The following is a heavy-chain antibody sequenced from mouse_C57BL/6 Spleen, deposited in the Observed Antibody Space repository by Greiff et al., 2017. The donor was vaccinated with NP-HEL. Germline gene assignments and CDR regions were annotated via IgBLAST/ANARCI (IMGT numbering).Heavy chain of an antibody. J-gene: IGHJ4*01. CDR2: IYPGDGDT. CDR3: ARDYSNYVGAMDY. V-gene: IGHV1-82*01. Sequence: QVQLQQSGPELVKPGASVKISCKASGYAFSSSWMNWVKQRPGKGLEWIGRIYPGDGDTNYNGKFKGKATLTADKSSSTAYMQLSSLTSEDSAVYFCARDYSNYVGAMDYWGHGTSVTVSS. CDR1: GYAFSSSW. D-gene: IGHD2-5*01.